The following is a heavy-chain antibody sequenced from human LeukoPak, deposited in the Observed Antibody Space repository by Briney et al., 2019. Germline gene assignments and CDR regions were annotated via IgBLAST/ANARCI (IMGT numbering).Heavy chain of an antibody. Sequence: SETLSLTCTVSGGSISSYYWSWIRQPPGKGLEWIGRIYTSGSTNYNPSLKGRVTISVDTSKNQFSLKLSSVTAADTAVYYCARGAEEQLVPFDYWGQGTLVTVSS. V-gene: IGHV4-4*08. CDR1: GGSISSYY. CDR2: IYTSGST. D-gene: IGHD6-13*01. CDR3: ARGAEEQLVPFDY. J-gene: IGHJ4*02.